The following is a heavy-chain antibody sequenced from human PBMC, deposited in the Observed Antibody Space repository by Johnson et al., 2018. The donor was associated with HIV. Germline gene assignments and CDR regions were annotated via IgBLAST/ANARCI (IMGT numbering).Heavy chain of an antibody. CDR2: IHSGGST. V-gene: IGHV3-66*01. CDR1: GLSVSINY. CDR3: AREGPSERAGFDI. Sequence: VQLVESGGGLVQPGGSLRLSCAVSGLSVSINYITWVRQAPGKGLEWVSVIHSGGSTYYADSVEGRFTISRDNSKNTLYLQMNSLRADDTAVYYCAREGPSERAGFDIWGQGTMVTVSS. J-gene: IGHJ3*02.